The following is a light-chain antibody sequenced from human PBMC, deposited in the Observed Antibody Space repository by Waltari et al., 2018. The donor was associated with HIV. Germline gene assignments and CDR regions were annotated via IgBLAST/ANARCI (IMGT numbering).Light chain of an antibody. Sequence: DIVMTQSPDSLAVSLGERATINCKSSQSVLYSSNNENYLAWYQQKPGQPPKLLIYWASTRESGFPDRFSGSGSGTDFSLTISSLQAEDVAVYYCQQYYSTPYTFGQGTKLEIK. J-gene: IGKJ2*01. CDR1: QSVLYSSNNENY. CDR3: QQYYSTPYT. CDR2: WAS. V-gene: IGKV4-1*01.